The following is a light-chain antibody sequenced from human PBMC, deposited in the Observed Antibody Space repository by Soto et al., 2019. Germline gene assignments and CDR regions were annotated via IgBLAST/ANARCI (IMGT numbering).Light chain of an antibody. J-gene: IGKJ1*01. CDR2: AAS. Sequence: DIQMTQSPSSLSASVGDRVTITCRASQSISSYLNWYQQKPGKAPKLLIYAASSLQSGVPSRFSGSGSGTDFTLTISSLQPEDFATYYCQQSYSTPESSSRGTFGQGTKVEIK. CDR3: QQSYSTPESSSRGT. V-gene: IGKV1-39*01. CDR1: QSISSY.